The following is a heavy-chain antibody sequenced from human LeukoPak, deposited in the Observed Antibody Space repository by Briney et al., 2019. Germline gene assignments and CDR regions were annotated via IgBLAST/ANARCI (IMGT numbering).Heavy chain of an antibody. V-gene: IGHV3-53*01. CDR3: AREEECRGLALDI. D-gene: IGHD5-24*01. CDR2: IYRAGST. J-gene: IGHJ3*02. CDR1: GFTVSTSY. Sequence: GGSLRLSCPASGFTVSTSYMSWVRQAPGKGLEWVSVIYRAGSTYYADSVKGRFTISRDNSKNTLYLQMNSLRAEDTAVYYCAREEECRGLALDIWGQGTMVTVSS.